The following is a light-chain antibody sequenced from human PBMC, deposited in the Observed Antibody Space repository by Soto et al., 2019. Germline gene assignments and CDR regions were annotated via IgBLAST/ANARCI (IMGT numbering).Light chain of an antibody. Sequence: DIQWTQSPSFLSASVGDRVTITCRASQGIGNYLAWYQQKPGKVPKLLIYTSSTLQSGVPSRFSGSGSGTDFTLTISNLQPEDVATYYCQKHNAAPLTFGGGTKVDIK. CDR3: QKHNAAPLT. CDR1: QGIGNY. V-gene: IGKV1-27*01. J-gene: IGKJ4*01. CDR2: TSS.